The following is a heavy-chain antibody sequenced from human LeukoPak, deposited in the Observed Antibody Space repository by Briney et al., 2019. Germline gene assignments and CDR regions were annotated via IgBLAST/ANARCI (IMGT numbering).Heavy chain of an antibody. CDR3: ATIDCSGGSCAKRRYYYYGMDV. V-gene: IGHV1-24*01. Sequence: ASVKVSCKVSGYTLTELSMHWVRQAPGKGLEWMGGFDPEDGETIYAQKFQGRVTMAEDTSTGTAYMELSSLRSEDTAVYYCATIDCSGGSCAKRRYYYYGMDVWGQGTTVTVSS. J-gene: IGHJ6*02. D-gene: IGHD2-15*01. CDR1: GYTLTELS. CDR2: FDPEDGET.